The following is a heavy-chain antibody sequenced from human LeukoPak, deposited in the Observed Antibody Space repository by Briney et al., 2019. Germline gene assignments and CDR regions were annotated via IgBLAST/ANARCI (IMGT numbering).Heavy chain of an antibody. Sequence: SQTLSLTCAISGDSVSSKSAAWNWIRQSPSRGLEWLGRTYCRSKWYNDYALFVRSRIIINPDTSKNQFPLQLNSVTPEDTAVYYCARVVYGDYGNWFDPWGQGTLVTVSS. J-gene: IGHJ5*02. V-gene: IGHV6-1*01. CDR1: GDSVSSKSAA. CDR2: TYCRSKWYN. D-gene: IGHD4-17*01. CDR3: ARVVYGDYGNWFDP.